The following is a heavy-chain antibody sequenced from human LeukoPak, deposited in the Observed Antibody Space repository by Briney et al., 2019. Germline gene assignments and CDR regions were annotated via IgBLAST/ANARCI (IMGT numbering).Heavy chain of an antibody. D-gene: IGHD3-22*01. V-gene: IGHV3-23*01. J-gene: IGHJ5*02. Sequence: GGSLRLSCAASGFTFSSYAMSWVRQAPGKGLEWVSAISGSGGSTYYADSVKGRFTISRDNSKNTLYLQMNSLRAEDTAVYYCAKDSGRITMIVVVIGAPSDPWGQGTLVTVSS. CDR1: GFTFSSYA. CDR2: ISGSGGST. CDR3: AKDSGRITMIVVVIGAPSDP.